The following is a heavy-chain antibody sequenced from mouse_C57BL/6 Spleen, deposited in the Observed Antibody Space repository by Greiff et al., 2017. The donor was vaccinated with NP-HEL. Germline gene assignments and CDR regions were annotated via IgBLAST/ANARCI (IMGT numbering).Heavy chain of an antibody. CDR1: GFTFSSYA. Sequence: EVKLMESGGGLVKPGGSLKLSCAASGFTFSSYAMSWVRQTPEKRLEWVATISDGGSYTYYPDNVKGRFTISRDNAKNNLYLQMSHLKSEDTAMYYCAREFRPYSYYFDYWGQGTTLTVSS. CDR3: AREFRPYSYYFDY. CDR2: ISDGGSYT. J-gene: IGHJ2*01. V-gene: IGHV5-4*01.